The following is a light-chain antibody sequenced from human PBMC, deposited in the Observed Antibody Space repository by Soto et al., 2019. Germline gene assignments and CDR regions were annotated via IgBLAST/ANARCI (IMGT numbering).Light chain of an antibody. V-gene: IGLV2-8*01. CDR3: SSYTSSSTPLV. J-gene: IGLJ3*02. Sequence: QSALTQPPSASGSPGQSVTISCTGTSSDVGGYKYVSWYQQHPGKAPKLIIYEVSRRPSGVPDRFSGSKSGNTASLTVSGLQAEDEADYYCSSYTSSSTPLVFGGGTKLTVL. CDR1: SSDVGGYKY. CDR2: EVS.